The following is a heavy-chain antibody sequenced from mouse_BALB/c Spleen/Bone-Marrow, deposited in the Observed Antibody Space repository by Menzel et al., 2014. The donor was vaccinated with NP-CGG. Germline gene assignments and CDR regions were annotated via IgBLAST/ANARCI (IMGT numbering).Heavy chain of an antibody. J-gene: IGHJ2*01. Sequence: QLQQSGAELVKPGASVKLSCTASGFNIKDTYMHWVKQRPEQGLEWIGRIDPANGNTKYDPKFQGKATITADTSSNTAYLQLSSLTSEDTAVYYCARYYYGSSLFDYWGQGTTLTVSS. CDR2: IDPANGNT. D-gene: IGHD1-1*01. V-gene: IGHV14-3*02. CDR1: GFNIKDTY. CDR3: ARYYYGSSLFDY.